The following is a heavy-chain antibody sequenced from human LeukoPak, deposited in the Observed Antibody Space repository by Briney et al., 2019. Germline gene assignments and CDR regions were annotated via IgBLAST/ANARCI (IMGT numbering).Heavy chain of an antibody. D-gene: IGHD1-14*01. V-gene: IGHV3-15*01. Sequence: GGSLRLSCAASGFTFSNAWMSWVRQAPGKGLEWVGRIKSKTDGGTTDYAAPVKGRLTISRDNSKNTLYLQMSSLRAEDTAVYYCAKGAPKPYYFDYWGQGTLVTVSS. J-gene: IGHJ4*02. CDR2: IKSKTDGGTT. CDR1: GFTFSNAW. CDR3: AKGAPKPYYFDY.